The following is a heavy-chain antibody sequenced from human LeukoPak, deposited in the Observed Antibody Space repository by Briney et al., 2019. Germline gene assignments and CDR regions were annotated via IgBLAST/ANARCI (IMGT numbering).Heavy chain of an antibody. CDR2: ISANNGNT. CDR3: ARVGVVVPAAWFDP. D-gene: IGHD2-2*01. CDR1: GYSFVIFG. V-gene: IGHV1-18*01. Sequence: GASVKVSCKASGYSFVIFGISWVRQAPGQGLEWMGWISANNGNTKYAQNLQGRVTMTTDTSTSTAYMELRSLRSDDTAVYYCARVGVVVPAAWFDPWGQGTLVTVSS. J-gene: IGHJ5*02.